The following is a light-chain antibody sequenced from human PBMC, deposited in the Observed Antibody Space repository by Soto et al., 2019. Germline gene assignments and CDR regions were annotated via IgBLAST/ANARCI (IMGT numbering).Light chain of an antibody. CDR3: QQGHSNPIT. CDR1: QTISTY. V-gene: IGKV1-39*01. J-gene: IGKJ5*01. CDR2: AAS. Sequence: DIQMTQSPSSLSASVGDRVTITCRTSQTISTYLNWYQQKPGKAPKLLIYAASSLQSGVPSRFSGSGSGTDFTLTIRSLQPEDFATYYCQQGHSNPITLGQGTRLEIK.